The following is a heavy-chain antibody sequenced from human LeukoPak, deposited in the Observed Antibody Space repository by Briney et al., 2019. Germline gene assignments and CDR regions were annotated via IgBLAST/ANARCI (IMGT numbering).Heavy chain of an antibody. CDR1: GFTFSSYW. CDR3: ARAPSEIGGYYPEYFRH. CDR2: IKSDGST. D-gene: IGHD3-22*01. V-gene: IGHV3-74*01. Sequence: GGSLRLSCAASGFTFSSYWMHWVRQAPGKGLVWGSRIKSDGSTRYADSVKGRFTISRDNAKNTVSLQMNSLRAEDTGVYYCARAPSEIGGYYPEYFRHWGQGTLVTVSP. J-gene: IGHJ1*01.